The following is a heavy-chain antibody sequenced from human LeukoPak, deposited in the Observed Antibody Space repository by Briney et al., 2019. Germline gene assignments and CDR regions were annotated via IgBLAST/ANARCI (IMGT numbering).Heavy chain of an antibody. J-gene: IGHJ5*02. CDR1: GYTFTGYY. CDR2: INPNSGGT. Sequence: ASVKVSCKASGYTFTGYYMHWVRQAPGQGLEWMGWINPNSGGTNYAQKFQGRVTMTRDTSISLVYMELSRLKSNDTAVYYCARDLRGSGYDPWGQGTLVTVSS. V-gene: IGHV1-2*02. D-gene: IGHD3-10*01. CDR3: ARDLRGSGYDP.